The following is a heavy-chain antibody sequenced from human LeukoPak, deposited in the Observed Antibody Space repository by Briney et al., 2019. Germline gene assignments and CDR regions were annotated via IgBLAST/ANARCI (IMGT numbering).Heavy chain of an antibody. J-gene: IGHJ3*02. V-gene: IGHV4-39*07. CDR2: IHYRGTT. Sequence: SETLSLTCIVSGGSISSTSYYWGWIRQSPGKGLEWIGSIHYRGTTYYNPSLLSRGTISVDTSKNQFSLKLSSVTAADTAVYYCARARGSSNTVRYCSSTSCYPDAFDIWGQGTMVTVSS. D-gene: IGHD2-2*01. CDR3: ARARGSSNTVRYCSSTSCYPDAFDI. CDR1: GGSISSTSYY.